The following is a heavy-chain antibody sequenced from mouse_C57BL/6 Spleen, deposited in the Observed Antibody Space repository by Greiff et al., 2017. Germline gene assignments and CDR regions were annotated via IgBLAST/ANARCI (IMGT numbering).Heavy chain of an antibody. CDR3: ARDSPYGLYAMDY. CDR2: SRNKANDYTT. J-gene: IGHJ4*01. Sequence: EVKLMESGGGLVQSGRSLRLSCATSGFTFSDFYMEWVRQAPGKGLEWIAASRNKANDYTTEYSASVKGRFIVSRDTSQSILYLQMNALRAEDTAIYYCARDSPYGLYAMDYWGQGTSVTVSS. CDR1: GFTFSDFY. D-gene: IGHD1-1*02. V-gene: IGHV7-1*01.